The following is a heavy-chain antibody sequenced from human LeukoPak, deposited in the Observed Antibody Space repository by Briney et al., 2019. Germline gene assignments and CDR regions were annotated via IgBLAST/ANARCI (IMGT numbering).Heavy chain of an antibody. Sequence: GGSLRLSCAASGFTFGDHYMDWVRQAPGKGLEWVGRIRNKAQSYTTEYAASVKDRFTVSRDDSKNSLYLQIDSLKTEDTAVYYCTRGGLLFSGNYGIDFWGQGTLLTVSS. CDR2: IRNKAQSYTT. CDR3: TRGGLLFSGNYGIDF. CDR1: GFTFGDHY. J-gene: IGHJ4*02. V-gene: IGHV3-72*01. D-gene: IGHD1-26*01.